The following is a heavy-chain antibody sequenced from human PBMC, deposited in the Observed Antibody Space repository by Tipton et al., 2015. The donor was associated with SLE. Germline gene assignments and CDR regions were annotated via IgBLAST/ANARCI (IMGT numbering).Heavy chain of an antibody. CDR2: ISSSSSYI. J-gene: IGHJ4*02. D-gene: IGHD3-10*01. V-gene: IGHV3-21*01. Sequence: SLRLSCAASGFTFSSYGMHWVRQAPGKGLEWVSSISSSSSYIYYADSVKGRFTISRDNAKNSLYLQMNSLRAEDTAVYYCARDGGELLWFRESRYYFDYWGQGTLVTVSS. CDR3: ARDGGELLWFRESRYYFDY. CDR1: GFTFSSYG.